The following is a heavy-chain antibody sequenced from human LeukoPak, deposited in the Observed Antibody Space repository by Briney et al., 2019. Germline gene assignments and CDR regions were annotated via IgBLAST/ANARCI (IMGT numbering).Heavy chain of an antibody. CDR3: ARIMSKDTSGYYYVFDY. CDR1: GFTLSNAW. V-gene: IGHV3-11*04. D-gene: IGHD3-22*01. Sequence: GGSLRLSCAASGFTLSNAWMTWVRQAPGKGLEWLSYVTSTGRSIYYAGSVRGRLTISRDNAKNSLYLQMNSLRAEDTAVYYCARIMSKDTSGYYYVFDYWGQGTLVTVSS. J-gene: IGHJ4*02. CDR2: VTSTGRSI.